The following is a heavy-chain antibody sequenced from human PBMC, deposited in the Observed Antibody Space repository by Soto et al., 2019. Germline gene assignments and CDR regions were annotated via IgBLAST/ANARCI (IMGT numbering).Heavy chain of an antibody. CDR2: INHSGST. J-gene: IGHJ4*02. Sequence: LSLTCAVYGGSFSGYYWSWIRQPPGKGLEWIGEINHSGSTNYNPSLKSRVTISVDTSKNQFSLKLSSVTAADTAVYYCARDGGYYDFWSRRSWFDYWGQGTLVTVSS. CDR3: ARDGGYYDFWSRRSWFDY. D-gene: IGHD3-3*01. CDR1: GGSFSGYY. V-gene: IGHV4-34*01.